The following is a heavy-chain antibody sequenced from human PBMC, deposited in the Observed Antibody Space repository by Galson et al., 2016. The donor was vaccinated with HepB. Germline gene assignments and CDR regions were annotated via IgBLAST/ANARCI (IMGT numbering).Heavy chain of an antibody. CDR1: GYKFTSYW. CDR2: IYPGDSDT. Sequence: QSGAEVKQPGESLKISCQGSGYKFTSYWIGWVRQVPGKGLEWMGTIYPGDSDTRYSPSFQGQVTISVDKSISTAYLQWSSLKASDSAMYYCARHELHSNSWYIDSWGQGTLVTVSS. CDR3: ARHELHSNSWYIDS. D-gene: IGHD6-13*01. V-gene: IGHV5-51*01. J-gene: IGHJ5*01.